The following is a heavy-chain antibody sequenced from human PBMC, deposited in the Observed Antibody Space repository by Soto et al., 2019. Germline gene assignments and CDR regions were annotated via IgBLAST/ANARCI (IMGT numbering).Heavy chain of an antibody. Sequence: PSETLSLTCTVSGGSIIRDGYYWSWIRQHPGKGLEWIAYISYSGSSYSNPSLKSRVTISADTSKNQFSLRLTSVTAADTAVYFCARATPAGSADFWGQGTLVTVSS. J-gene: IGHJ4*02. CDR2: ISYSGSS. D-gene: IGHD2-2*01. V-gene: IGHV4-31*03. CDR3: ARATPAGSADF. CDR1: GGSIIRDGYY.